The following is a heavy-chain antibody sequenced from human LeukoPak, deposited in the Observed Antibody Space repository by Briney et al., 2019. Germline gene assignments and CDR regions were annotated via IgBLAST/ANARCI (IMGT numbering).Heavy chain of an antibody. J-gene: IGHJ5*02. D-gene: IGHD1-1*01. Sequence: GGSLRLSCAASGFTFNSYGMHWVRQAPGKGLEWVAFIRYDGSNKYYADSVKGRFTISRDNSKNTLYLQMNSLRAEDTAVYYCAKDLFQRAVGWFDPWGQGTLVTVSS. V-gene: IGHV3-30*02. CDR3: AKDLFQRAVGWFDP. CDR2: IRYDGSNK. CDR1: GFTFNSYG.